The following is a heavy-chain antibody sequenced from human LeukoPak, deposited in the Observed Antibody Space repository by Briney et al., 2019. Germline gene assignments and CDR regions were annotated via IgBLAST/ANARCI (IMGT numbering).Heavy chain of an antibody. CDR2: ISGSGGST. CDR1: GFTFSSYG. CDR3: AKDYYGSGSFDAFDI. Sequence: GGSLRLSCAAPGFTFSSYGMSWVRQAPGKGLEWVSAISGSGGSTYYADSVKGRFTISRDNSKNTLYLQMNSLRAEDTAVYYCAKDYYGSGSFDAFDIWGQGTMVTVSS. D-gene: IGHD3-10*01. J-gene: IGHJ3*02. V-gene: IGHV3-23*01.